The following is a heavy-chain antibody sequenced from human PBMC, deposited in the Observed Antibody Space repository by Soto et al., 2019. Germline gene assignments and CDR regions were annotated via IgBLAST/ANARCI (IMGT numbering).Heavy chain of an antibody. Sequence: PGESLKISCKGSGYSFTSYWISWVRQMPGKGLEWMGRIDPSDSYTNYSPSFQGHVTISADKSISTAYLQWSSLKASDTAMYYCARHGSYFLGYYYGMDVWGQGTTVTVSS. V-gene: IGHV5-10-1*01. D-gene: IGHD1-26*01. CDR2: IDPSDSYT. CDR3: ARHGSYFLGYYYGMDV. CDR1: GYSFTSYW. J-gene: IGHJ6*02.